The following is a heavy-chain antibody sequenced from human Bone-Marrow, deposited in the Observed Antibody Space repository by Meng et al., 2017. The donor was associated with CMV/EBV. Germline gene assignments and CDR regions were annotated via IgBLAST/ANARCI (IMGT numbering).Heavy chain of an antibody. V-gene: IGHV1-18*01. D-gene: IGHD1-20*01. CDR3: ASYNSRKGIRPSFDY. J-gene: IGHJ4*02. CDR1: GYTFTSYG. Sequence: ASVKVSCKASGYTFTSYGISWVRQAPGQGLEWMGWISAYNGNTNYAQKLQGRVTMTTDTSTSTAYMELSSLRSEDTAVYYCASYNSRKGIRPSFDYWGQGTLVTVSS. CDR2: ISAYNGNT.